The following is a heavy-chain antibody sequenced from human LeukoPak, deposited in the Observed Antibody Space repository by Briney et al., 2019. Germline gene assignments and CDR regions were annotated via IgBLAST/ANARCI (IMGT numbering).Heavy chain of an antibody. J-gene: IGHJ4*02. CDR3: AKIYCSSITCYLDF. Sequence: SETLSLTCAVSGGSISSSNWWTWVRQPPVKGLEWIGEISSQSGSANYNPSLMRRVTISVDKSKNQFSLRLSSVTAADTAVYYCAKIYCSSITCYLDFWGQGTLVTVSS. D-gene: IGHD2-2*01. CDR1: GGSISSSNW. V-gene: IGHV4-4*02. CDR2: ISSQSGSA.